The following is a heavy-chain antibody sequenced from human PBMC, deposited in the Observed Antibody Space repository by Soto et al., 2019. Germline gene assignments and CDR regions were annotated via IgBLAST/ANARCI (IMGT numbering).Heavy chain of an antibody. J-gene: IGHJ5*02. CDR2: ISWNSNSI. Sequence: EVQLVESGGGLVQPGGSLRLSCAASGFTFDHYAMHWVRQAPGKGLEWVGGISWNSNSIGYVDSVKGRFTISRDSAKNSLYLQMNSLIIEDTALYFCAKGSGGGTIFGVALDLWGQGALVTVSS. CDR1: GFTFDHYA. D-gene: IGHD3-3*01. V-gene: IGHV3-9*01. CDR3: AKGSGGGTIFGVALDL.